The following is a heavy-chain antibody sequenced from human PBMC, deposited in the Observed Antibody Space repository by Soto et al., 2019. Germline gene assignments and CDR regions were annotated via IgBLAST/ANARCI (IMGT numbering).Heavy chain of an antibody. CDR1: GFTFGDYA. J-gene: IGHJ4*02. CDR3: TIDIVVVPAAENRGFVDY. D-gene: IGHD2-2*01. Sequence: GGSLRLSCTASGFTFGDYAMSWFRQAPGKGLEWVGFIRSKAYGGTTEYAASVKGRFTISRDDSKSIAYLQMNSLKTEDTAVYYCTIDIVVVPAAENRGFVDYWGQGTLVTVSS. CDR2: IRSKAYGGTT. V-gene: IGHV3-49*03.